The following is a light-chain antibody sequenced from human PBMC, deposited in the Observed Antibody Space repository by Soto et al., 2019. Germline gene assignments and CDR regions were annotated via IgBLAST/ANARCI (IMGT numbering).Light chain of an antibody. Sequence: ILMTQSPATLSVSPGERATLSCRASQSVSNNLAWYQQKPGQAPRLLIYDASTRATGIPARFSGSGSWTEFTLTISGVQAEDFAVYYCQQYNNWPPWTFGQGTKVEIK. CDR3: QQYNNWPPWT. V-gene: IGKV3-15*01. CDR1: QSVSNN. CDR2: DAS. J-gene: IGKJ1*01.